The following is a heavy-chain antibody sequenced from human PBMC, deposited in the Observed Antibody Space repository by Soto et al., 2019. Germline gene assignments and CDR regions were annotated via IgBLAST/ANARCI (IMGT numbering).Heavy chain of an antibody. CDR3: ARLEGSDILTGYWPSFAY. Sequence: RGESLKISCKGSGYSFTSYWIGWVRQMPGKGLEWMGIIYPGESDTRYSPSFQGQVTISADKSISTAYLQWSSLNASDTAMYYCARLEGSDILTGYWPSFAYWGQGTLVTVSS. J-gene: IGHJ4*02. D-gene: IGHD3-9*01. V-gene: IGHV5-51*01. CDR1: GYSFTSYW. CDR2: IYPGESDT.